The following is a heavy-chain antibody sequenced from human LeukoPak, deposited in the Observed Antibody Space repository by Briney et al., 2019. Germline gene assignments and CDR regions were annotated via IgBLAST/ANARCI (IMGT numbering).Heavy chain of an antibody. J-gene: IGHJ3*02. V-gene: IGHV1-2*02. D-gene: IGHD2-21*01. CDR1: GYTFTGYY. Sequence: ASVKVSCKASGYTFTGYYMHWVRQAPGQGLEWKGWINPNSGGTNYAQKFQGRVTMTRDTSISTAYMELSRLRSDDTAVYYCAIIRGFVPNAFDIWGQGTMVTVSS. CDR3: AIIRGFVPNAFDI. CDR2: INPNSGGT.